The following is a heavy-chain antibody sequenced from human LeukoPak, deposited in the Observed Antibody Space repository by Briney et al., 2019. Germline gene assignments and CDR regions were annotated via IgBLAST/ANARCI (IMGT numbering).Heavy chain of an antibody. Sequence: PGGSLRLSCAASGFTFSSYAMHWVRQAPGKGLEWVAVISYDGSNKYYADSVKGRFTISRDNSKNTLYLQMNSLRAEDTAVYYCARDRNAGFWRTTYYYYYMDVWGKGTTVTVSS. V-gene: IGHV3-30*04. CDR2: ISYDGSNK. D-gene: IGHD3-3*01. CDR3: ARDRNAGFWRTTYYYYYMDV. J-gene: IGHJ6*03. CDR1: GFTFSSYA.